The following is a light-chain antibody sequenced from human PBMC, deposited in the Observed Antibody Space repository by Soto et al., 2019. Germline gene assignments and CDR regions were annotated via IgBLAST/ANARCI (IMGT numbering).Light chain of an antibody. CDR1: SSDVGAYDY. J-gene: IGLJ1*01. Sequence: QSVLTQPASVSGSPGQSIIISCTGTSSDVGAYDYVSWYQQHPDKAPKFMIYEVTNRPSGVSHRFSGSKSGNTASLTISGLQAEDEADYYCTSFTSSSTYVFGTGTKVTVL. CDR3: TSFTSSSTYV. CDR2: EVT. V-gene: IGLV2-14*01.